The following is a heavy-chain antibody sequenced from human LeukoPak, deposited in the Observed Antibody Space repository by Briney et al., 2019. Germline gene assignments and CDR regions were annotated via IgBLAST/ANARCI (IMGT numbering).Heavy chain of an antibody. V-gene: IGHV3-30*18. J-gene: IGHJ4*02. CDR3: AKDPTRYCSGGSCYSADY. CDR1: GFTFSSYG. D-gene: IGHD2-15*01. Sequence: GGSLRLSCAASGFTFSSYGMHWVRQAPGKGLEWVAVISYDGRNKNYADSVKGRFTISRDNSKNTLYLQINSVRAEDTAVYYCAKDPTRYCSGGSCYSADYWGQGTLVTVSS. CDR2: ISYDGRNK.